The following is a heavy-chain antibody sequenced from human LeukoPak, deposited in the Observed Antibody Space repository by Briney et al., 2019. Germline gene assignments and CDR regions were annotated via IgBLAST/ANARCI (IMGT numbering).Heavy chain of an antibody. CDR1: GFTVSFNY. CDR3: ARAQWRTYSYYYMDV. Sequence: PGGSLRLSCAASGFTVSFNYMSWVRRAPGKGLEWISVIYSGGSTYYADSAKGRFTISRDDSKNTLYLQMNSLRAEDTAIYYCARAQWRTYSYYYMDVWGKGTTVTVSS. J-gene: IGHJ6*03. D-gene: IGHD6-19*01. CDR2: IYSGGST. V-gene: IGHV3-53*01.